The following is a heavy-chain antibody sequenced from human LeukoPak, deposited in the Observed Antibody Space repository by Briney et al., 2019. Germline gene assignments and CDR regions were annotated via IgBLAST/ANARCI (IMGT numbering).Heavy chain of an antibody. D-gene: IGHD5-24*01. CDR3: ARWRRLQSEFDH. J-gene: IGHJ4*02. V-gene: IGHV3-7*01. CDR2: MKQDGSGE. CDR1: EFILTSYS. Sequence: PGRSLKLSCAASEFILTSYSMSWVRQAPGKGLEWVASMKQDGSGEYNVDSVKGRFTVSRDNAKNSLYLQMNSLGAEDTAVYYCARWRRLQSEFDHWGQGTQVTVSS.